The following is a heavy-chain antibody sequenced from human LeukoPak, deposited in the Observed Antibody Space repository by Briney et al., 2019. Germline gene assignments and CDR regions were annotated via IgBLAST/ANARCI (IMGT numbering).Heavy chain of an antibody. Sequence: GGSLRLSCAASGFTFSSYGMHWVRQAPGKGLEWVAVISYDGSNKYYADSVKGRFTISRDNSKNTLYLQMNSLRAEDTAVYYCANGASYYYDSSGPIDYWGQGTLVTVSS. CDR2: ISYDGSNK. CDR1: GFTFSSYG. CDR3: ANGASYYYDSSGPIDY. V-gene: IGHV3-30*18. J-gene: IGHJ4*02. D-gene: IGHD3-22*01.